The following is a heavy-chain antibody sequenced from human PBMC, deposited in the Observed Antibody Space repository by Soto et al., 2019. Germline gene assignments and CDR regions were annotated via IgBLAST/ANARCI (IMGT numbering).Heavy chain of an antibody. Sequence: EVQLLESGGGLVQPGGSLRLSCAASGFTFSTYSMTWVRQAPGKGLEWVSTIRASGHSTHYADSVRGRFAISRDNSKNTLFLQMNSLRAEDTAVYYCARVKAQILSSGWYGGDDIWGQGTMVTVSS. D-gene: IGHD6-19*01. J-gene: IGHJ3*02. V-gene: IGHV3-23*01. CDR2: IRASGHST. CDR3: ARVKAQILSSGWYGGDDI. CDR1: GFTFSTYS.